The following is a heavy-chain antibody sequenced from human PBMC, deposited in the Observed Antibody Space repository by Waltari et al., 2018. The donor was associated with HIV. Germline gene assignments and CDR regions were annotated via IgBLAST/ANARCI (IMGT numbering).Heavy chain of an antibody. CDR1: GYTFTGYY. Sequence: QVQLVQPGAEVKKPGASVKVSCKASGYTFTGYYMHWVRQAPGHGLAWMGWINTNSGGTNYAQKFHGRVTMTSDTSLSTAYMELSRPRSDDTAVYYGAGTINPRDAFDIMGQGTMVTVSS. D-gene: IGHD5-12*01. J-gene: IGHJ3*02. V-gene: IGHV1-2*02. CDR3: AGTINPRDAFDI. CDR2: INTNSGGT.